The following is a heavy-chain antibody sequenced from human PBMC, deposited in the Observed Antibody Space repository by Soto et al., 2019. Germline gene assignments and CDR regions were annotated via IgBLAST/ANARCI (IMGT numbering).Heavy chain of an antibody. D-gene: IGHD1-26*01. J-gene: IGHJ4*02. V-gene: IGHV4-30-4*01. CDR2: IHSGGTT. CDR1: GASISNGYYS. CDR3: ARGPSGDKVDY. Sequence: QVQLQEPGPRLVEPSHTLSLTCTVSGASISNGYYSWSWIRQSPGTGLEWIGHIHSGGTTYSTPSLKIRLTISVDMSKNQFSLKLSSLTAADTAVYYCARGPSGDKVDYWGQVTLVTVSS.